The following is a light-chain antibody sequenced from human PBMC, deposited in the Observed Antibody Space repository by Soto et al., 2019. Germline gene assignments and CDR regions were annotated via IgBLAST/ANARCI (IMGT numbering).Light chain of an antibody. V-gene: IGKV3-11*01. CDR3: QQRSNWPWT. CDR1: QSVSSY. J-gene: IGKJ1*01. CDR2: DAS. Sequence: EIVLTQSPATLSLSPGERATLSCRASQSVSSYLAWYQQKPGQAPRLLIYDASNRATGIPARFSGSGSGTDFPVTISSLEPEDFSVYYCQQRSNWPWTFGQGTKVEIK.